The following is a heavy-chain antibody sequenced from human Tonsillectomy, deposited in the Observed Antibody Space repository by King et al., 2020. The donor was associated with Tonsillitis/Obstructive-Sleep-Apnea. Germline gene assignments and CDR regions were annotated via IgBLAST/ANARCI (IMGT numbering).Heavy chain of an antibody. Sequence: QLQESGPGLVKPSETLSLTCTVSGGSTGSSSYYWGWIRQSPGKGLEWIGSIYYDGTTYYNPSLKSRVTISVDTSKNQFSLRLTSVTAADTAVYYCARYVDYTKSYYYGMDVWGKGTTVTVPS. CDR3: ARYVDYTKSYYYGMDV. CDR2: IYYDGTT. J-gene: IGHJ6*04. CDR1: GGSTGSSSYY. V-gene: IGHV4-39*01. D-gene: IGHD4-11*01.